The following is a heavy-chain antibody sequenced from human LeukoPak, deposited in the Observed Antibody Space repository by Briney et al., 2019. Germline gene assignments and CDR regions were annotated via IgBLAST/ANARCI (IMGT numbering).Heavy chain of an antibody. CDR3: ARLGGYYYDSSGYYYERYYFDY. D-gene: IGHD3-22*01. Sequence: SETLSLTCTVSGGSISSTSYYWGWIRQPPGKGLERIGSIYYSGSTYHNPTLKSRVTISVDTSKNQFSLKLSSVTAADTAVYYCARLGGYYYDSSGYYYERYYFDYWGQGTLVTVSS. CDR2: IYYSGST. J-gene: IGHJ4*02. CDR1: GGSISSTSYY. V-gene: IGHV4-39*01.